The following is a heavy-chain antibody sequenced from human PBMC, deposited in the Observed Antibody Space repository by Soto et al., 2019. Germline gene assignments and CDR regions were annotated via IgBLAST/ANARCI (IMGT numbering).Heavy chain of an antibody. CDR1: GGSISSSSFN. J-gene: IGHJ3*02. D-gene: IGHD3-16*01. CDR2: IYYDEST. Sequence: QLQLRESGPGLVKPSETLSLTCSVSGGSISSSSFNWDWIRQPPGKGLEWIGTIYYDESTVYNPFLKTRAIISVDTYKHEFSLKLTSVTAAYTAVYYCARVFGNGFDIWGHGTVVTVS. V-gene: IGHV4-39*01. CDR3: ARVFGNGFDI.